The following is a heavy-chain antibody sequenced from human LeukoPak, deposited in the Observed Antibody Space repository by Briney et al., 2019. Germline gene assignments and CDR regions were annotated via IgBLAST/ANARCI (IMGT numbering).Heavy chain of an antibody. Sequence: HPGGSLRLSCAASGFTFSRFWMTWVRQAPGKGLEWVGFIRSKAYGGTTEYAASVKGRFSISRDDSKSIAYLQMNSLKTEDTAVYYCSREWELLRCKDYWGQGTLVTVSS. D-gene: IGHD1-26*01. V-gene: IGHV3-49*04. CDR1: GFTFSRFW. CDR3: SREWELLRCKDY. CDR2: IRSKAYGGTT. J-gene: IGHJ4*02.